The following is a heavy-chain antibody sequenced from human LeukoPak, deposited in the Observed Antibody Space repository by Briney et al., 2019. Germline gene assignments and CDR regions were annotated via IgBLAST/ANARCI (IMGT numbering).Heavy chain of an antibody. D-gene: IGHD3-9*01. CDR3: AKDATASPYFHWFDN. V-gene: IGHV3-23*01. Sequence: GRSLRLSCAASGFTFSSYAMNWVRQAPGKGLEWVADISSGDRTFHAESVKGRFTISRDKSKDTLYLQMNSLRAEDTAVYYCAKDATASPYFHWFDNWGQGTQVIVSS. J-gene: IGHJ4*02. CDR2: ISSGDRT. CDR1: GFTFSSYA.